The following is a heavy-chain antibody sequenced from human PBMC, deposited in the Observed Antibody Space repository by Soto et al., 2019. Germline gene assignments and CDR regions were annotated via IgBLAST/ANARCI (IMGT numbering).Heavy chain of an antibody. J-gene: IGHJ4*02. Sequence: SLRLSCAASGFTVSSNYMSWVRQAPGKGLEWVAAISHDGTNKNYGDSVKGRFTISRDNSKKTLYLQMNSLRPEDTALYYCAKDEYYYSRSGYYIFDSWGQGTLVTVSS. CDR3: AKDEYYYSRSGYYIFDS. CDR2: ISHDGTNK. V-gene: IGHV3-30*18. D-gene: IGHD3-22*01. CDR1: GFTVSSNY.